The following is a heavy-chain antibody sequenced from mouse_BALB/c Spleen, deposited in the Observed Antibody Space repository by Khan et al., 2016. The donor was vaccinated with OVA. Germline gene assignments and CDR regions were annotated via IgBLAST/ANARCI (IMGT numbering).Heavy chain of an antibody. D-gene: IGHD2-4*01. V-gene: IGHV2-2*01. J-gene: IGHJ3*01. Sequence: VQLQESGPGLVQPSQSLSITCTVSGFSLTTYGVHWVRQSPGKGLERLGVIWSGGSTDYNAPFISRLSISKDSSKSKVFFKMNSLQVHDTAIYYCARNYDYDGGLAYWGQGTLVTVSA. CDR1: GFSLTTYG. CDR2: IWSGGST. CDR3: ARNYDYDGGLAY.